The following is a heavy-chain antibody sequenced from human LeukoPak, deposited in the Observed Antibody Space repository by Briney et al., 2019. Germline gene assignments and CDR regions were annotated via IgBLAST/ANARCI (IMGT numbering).Heavy chain of an antibody. J-gene: IGHJ4*02. CDR2: IKLDGTQK. Sequence: GGSLRLSCAASGFIFSSYSMMWVRQAPGRGLEWVANIKLDGTQKNYIQSVRGRFTISRDNARNFLYLQLSSLRAEDTAVYYCTRDFWTDYWGQGTLVTVSS. D-gene: IGHD3/OR15-3a*01. V-gene: IGHV3-7*01. CDR1: GFIFSSYS. CDR3: TRDFWTDY.